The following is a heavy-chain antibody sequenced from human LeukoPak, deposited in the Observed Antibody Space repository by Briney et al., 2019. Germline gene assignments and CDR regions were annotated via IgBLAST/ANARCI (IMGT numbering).Heavy chain of an antibody. CDR1: GFTFSSYS. Sequence: GGSLRLSCAASGFTFSSYSMNLVRQAPGKGLEWVSSISSSSSYIYYADSVKGRFAISRDNAKNSLYLQMNSLRAEDTAVYYCARVPRGGNSTGSGYWGQGTLVTVSS. J-gene: IGHJ4*02. CDR3: ARVPRGGNSTGSGY. V-gene: IGHV3-21*01. CDR2: ISSSSSYI. D-gene: IGHD4-23*01.